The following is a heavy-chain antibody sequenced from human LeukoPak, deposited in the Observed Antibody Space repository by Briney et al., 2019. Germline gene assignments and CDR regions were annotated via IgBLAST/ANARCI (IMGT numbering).Heavy chain of an antibody. D-gene: IGHD3-10*01. J-gene: IGHJ5*02. CDR1: GGSISSYY. Sequence: SETLSLTCTVSGGSISSYYWSWIRQPPGKGLEWIGYIYYSGSTNYNPSLKSRVTMSVDTSKNKFSLKLSSVTAADTAVYYCARDSGTTGEVKFDPWGQGTLVTVSS. CDR2: IYYSGST. CDR3: ARDSGTTGEVKFDP. V-gene: IGHV4-59*12.